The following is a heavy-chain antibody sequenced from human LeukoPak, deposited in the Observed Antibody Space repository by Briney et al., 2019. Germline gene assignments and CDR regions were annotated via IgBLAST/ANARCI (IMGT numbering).Heavy chain of an antibody. CDR3: TRRPNYYGSGSYPYDY. V-gene: IGHV3-73*01. Sequence: TGGSLRLSCAASGFTFSGSAMHWVRQASGKGLEWVGRIRSKANSYATAYAASVKGRFTISRDDSKNTAYPQMNSLKTEDTAVYYCTRRPNYYGSGSYPYDYWGQGTLVTVSS. D-gene: IGHD3-10*01. CDR2: IRSKANSYAT. J-gene: IGHJ4*02. CDR1: GFTFSGSA.